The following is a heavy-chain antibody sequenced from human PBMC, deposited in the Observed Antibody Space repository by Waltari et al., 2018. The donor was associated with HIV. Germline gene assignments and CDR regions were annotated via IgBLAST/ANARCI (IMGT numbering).Heavy chain of an antibody. CDR3: GRGAAGSVSDY. CDR2: SRSNANGYTT. Sequence: EVQLVESGGGLVQPGGSLRLSCPASGFTLSDHYMDWVRQAPGKGLEWVGRSRSNANGYTTEYAASVEGRFSISRDEASNSAYLQMNSLKTEDTAVYFCGRGAAGSVSDYWGPGTLVTVSS. D-gene: IGHD2-15*01. J-gene: IGHJ4*02. V-gene: IGHV3-72*01. CDR1: GFTLSDHY.